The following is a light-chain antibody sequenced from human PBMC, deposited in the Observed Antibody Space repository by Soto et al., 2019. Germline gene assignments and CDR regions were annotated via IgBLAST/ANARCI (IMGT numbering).Light chain of an antibody. Sequence: QSVLTQPASVSGSPGQSITISCTGTSSDVDGYDYVSWYQLHPGKAPKLMVFGVSNRPSGVSYRFSGSKSGNTASLTISGLQAEDEADYFCSSYSMSTAYLFGHVTTVTV. V-gene: IGLV2-14*01. J-gene: IGLJ1*01. CDR1: SSDVDGYDY. CDR3: SSYSMSTAYL. CDR2: GVS.